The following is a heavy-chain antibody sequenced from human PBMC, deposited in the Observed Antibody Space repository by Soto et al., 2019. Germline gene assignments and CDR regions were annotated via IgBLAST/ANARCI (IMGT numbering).Heavy chain of an antibody. Sequence: GGSLRLSCAASGFPLSTDGMTLVLQAPGKGLEWVSAITGTGGNTYYVDSVKGRFTSSRDNSKNMLYLQVNSLRVEDTAVYYCARIRGYWYGLDVWGQGTTVTVSS. CDR1: GFPLSTDG. CDR2: ITGTGGNT. CDR3: ARIRGYWYGLDV. V-gene: IGHV3-23*01. J-gene: IGHJ6*02.